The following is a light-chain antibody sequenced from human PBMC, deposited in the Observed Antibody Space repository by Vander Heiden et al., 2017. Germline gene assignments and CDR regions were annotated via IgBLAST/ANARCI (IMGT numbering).Light chain of an antibody. Sequence: DIQMTQSPSSLSASVGDRVTITCRASQSISSYLTWYQQRPGKAPKLLIYTTSSMQTGVPARFSGSGSETDFTLTISSLQPEDFATYYCQQRYSSPLTFGQGTKVEIK. CDR1: QSISSY. CDR3: QQRYSSPLT. CDR2: TTS. V-gene: IGKV1-39*01. J-gene: IGKJ1*01.